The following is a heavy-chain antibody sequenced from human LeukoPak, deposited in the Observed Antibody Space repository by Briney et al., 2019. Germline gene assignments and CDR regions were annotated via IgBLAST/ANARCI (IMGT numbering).Heavy chain of an antibody. CDR3: ARAPDYYGSGSYYTPLGY. CDR1: GYTFTSYG. J-gene: IGHJ4*02. V-gene: IGHV1-69*13. D-gene: IGHD3-10*01. CDR2: IIPIFGTA. Sequence: ASVKVSCKASGYTFTSYGISWVRQAPGRGLEWMGGIIPIFGTANYAQKFQGRVTITADESTSTAYMELSSLRSEDTAVYYCARAPDYYGSGSYYTPLGYWGQGTLVTVSS.